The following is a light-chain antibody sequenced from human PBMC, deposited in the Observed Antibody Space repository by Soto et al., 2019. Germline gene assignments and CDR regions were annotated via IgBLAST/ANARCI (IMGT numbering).Light chain of an antibody. Sequence: EIVLTQSPATLSLSLGERATLSCRASQSVGDYLAWYQQQPGQPPRLLISDASNRAAGIPARFSGSGSGTDFTLTIRSLEPEDFAVYYCQQRGNLYTFGQGTKLELK. CDR3: QQRGNLYT. CDR2: DAS. CDR1: QSVGDY. V-gene: IGKV3-11*01. J-gene: IGKJ2*01.